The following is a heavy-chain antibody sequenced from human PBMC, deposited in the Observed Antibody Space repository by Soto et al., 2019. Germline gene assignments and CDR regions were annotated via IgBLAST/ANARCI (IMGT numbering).Heavy chain of an antibody. CDR1: GASISGFY. CDR3: VRDGTKTLRDWFDP. D-gene: IGHD1-1*01. J-gene: IGHJ5*02. Sequence: SETLSLTCTVSGASISGFYWSWIQKSAGKGLEWIGRIYATGTTDYNPSLKSRVMMSVDTSKKQFSLKLRSVTAADTAVYYCVRDGTKTLRDWFDPWGQGISVTVSS. CDR2: IYATGTT. V-gene: IGHV4-4*07.